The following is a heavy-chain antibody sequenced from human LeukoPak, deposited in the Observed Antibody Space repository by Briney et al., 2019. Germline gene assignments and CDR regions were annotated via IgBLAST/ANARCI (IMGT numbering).Heavy chain of an antibody. Sequence: SETLSLTCTVSGGSISSGSSSSYYWSWIRQPPGKGLEWIGYIYYSGSINYNPSLQSRVTISVDTSKNQISLKLRSVTAADTAVYFCARSLSVETYCLAYWGQGTLVTVSS. CDR2: IYYSGSI. J-gene: IGHJ4*02. V-gene: IGHV4-61*01. D-gene: IGHD3-16*01. CDR1: GGSISSGSSSSYY. CDR3: ARSLSVETYCLAY.